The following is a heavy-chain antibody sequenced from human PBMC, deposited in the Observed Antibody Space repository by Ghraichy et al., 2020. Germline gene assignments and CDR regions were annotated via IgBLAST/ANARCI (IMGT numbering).Heavy chain of an antibody. CDR3: ARDFYGFPLVVVPAGPVY. CDR2: IKQDGSEK. V-gene: IGHV3-7*03. D-gene: IGHD2-2*01. Sequence: GGSLRLSCAASGFTFSSYWMSWFRQAPGKGLEWVANIKQDGSEKYYVDSVKGRFTISRDNAKKSLFLQMDSLRGEDTAVYYCARDFYGFPLVVVPAGPVYWGRGTLVTVTA. CDR1: GFTFSSYW. J-gene: IGHJ4*02.